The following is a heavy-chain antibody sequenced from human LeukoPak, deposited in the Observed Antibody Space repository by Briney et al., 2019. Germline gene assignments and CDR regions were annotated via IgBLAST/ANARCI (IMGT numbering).Heavy chain of an antibody. CDR1: GGTFSSYA. Sequence: ASVKVSCKASGGTFSSYAISWVRQAPGQGLEWMGGIIPIFGTANYAQKFQGRVTITADESTSTAYMELSSLRSEDTAVYYCASRELLPGFLEDGADYYGMDVWGQGTTVTVSS. D-gene: IGHD1-26*01. J-gene: IGHJ6*02. V-gene: IGHV1-69*13. CDR2: IIPIFGTA. CDR3: ASRELLPGFLEDGADYYGMDV.